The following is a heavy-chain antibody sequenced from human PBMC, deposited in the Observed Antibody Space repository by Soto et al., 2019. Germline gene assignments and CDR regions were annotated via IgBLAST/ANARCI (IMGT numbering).Heavy chain of an antibody. D-gene: IGHD1-26*01. CDR2: IKSETDGGTT. CDR1: EFSVGNAW. Sequence: EVQLVESGGGLVKPGGSLRLSCAASEFSVGNAWMRWVRQAPGKGLEWVGRIKSETDGGTTDYAAPVKGRFTISRDDSKNTLYLQMNSLKTEDTAVYYCTTAPRGFFGPSDAWGQGTLVTVSS. V-gene: IGHV3-15*01. CDR3: TTAPRGFFGPSDA. J-gene: IGHJ5*02.